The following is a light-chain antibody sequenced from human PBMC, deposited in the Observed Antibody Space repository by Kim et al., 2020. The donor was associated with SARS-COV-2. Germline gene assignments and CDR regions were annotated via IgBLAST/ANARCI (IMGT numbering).Light chain of an antibody. CDR2: NNN. CDR1: SSNIGSNA. Sequence: QSVLTQPPAASGTPGQRVTISCSGSSSNIGSNAVKWYQQLPGTAPKLLIYNNNQRPSGVPDRLSGSKSGTSASLAISGLQSEDEADFYCAAWDDSVNGPVFGGGTQLTVL. V-gene: IGLV1-44*01. CDR3: AAWDDSVNGPV. J-gene: IGLJ3*02.